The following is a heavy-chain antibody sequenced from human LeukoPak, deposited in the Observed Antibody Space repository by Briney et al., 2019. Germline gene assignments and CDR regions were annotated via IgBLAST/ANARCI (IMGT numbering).Heavy chain of an antibody. CDR3: AKDNYDSSGFDY. Sequence: GGSLRLSCAASGFTFSSYGMHWVRQAPGKGLEGVAVISYDGSNKYYADSVKGRFTISRDNSKNTLYLQMNSLRAEDTAVYYCAKDNYDSSGFDYWGQGTLVTVSS. V-gene: IGHV3-30*18. J-gene: IGHJ4*02. CDR2: ISYDGSNK. CDR1: GFTFSSYG. D-gene: IGHD3-22*01.